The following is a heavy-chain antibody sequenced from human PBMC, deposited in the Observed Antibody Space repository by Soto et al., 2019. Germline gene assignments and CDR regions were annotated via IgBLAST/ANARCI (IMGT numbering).Heavy chain of an antibody. CDR1: GFTFSDST. Sequence: EVQLVESGGGLVQPGGSLKLSCAASGFTFSDSTMHWVRQASRKGLEWVGRIRNKANSYATAYAASVKGRFTVCRDESKTTAYLLLNGLKAEDTAVYYCTSSFVVVTAMAASWGQGTLVTVSS. J-gene: IGHJ5*02. CDR3: TSSFVVVTAMAAS. CDR2: IRNKANSYAT. V-gene: IGHV3-73*02. D-gene: IGHD2-21*02.